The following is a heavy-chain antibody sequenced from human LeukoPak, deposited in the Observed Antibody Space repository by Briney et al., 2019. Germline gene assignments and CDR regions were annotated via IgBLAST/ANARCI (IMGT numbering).Heavy chain of an antibody. V-gene: IGHV3-23*01. CDR3: AKVIPDILTGYVPN. CDR1: GVTFSRSV. D-gene: IGHD3-9*01. Sequence: GSLRLSCAASGVTFSRSVMSWARQAPGKGLEWVSGIGGSGGTTYYADSVKGRFTISRDNSKNTLYLQMNSLRAEDTAVYYCAKVIPDILTGYVPNWGQGTLVTVSP. J-gene: IGHJ4*02. CDR2: IGGSGGTT.